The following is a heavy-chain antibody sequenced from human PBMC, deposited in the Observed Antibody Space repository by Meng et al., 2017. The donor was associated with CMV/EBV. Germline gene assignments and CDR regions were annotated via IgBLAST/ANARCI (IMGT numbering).Heavy chain of an antibody. D-gene: IGHD4-11*01. J-gene: IGHJ4*02. CDR1: GYTFTSYY. CDR2: INPSGGST. CDR3: AGGYSAVTITAFDY. Sequence: ASVKVSCKASGYTFTSYYMHWVRQAPGQGLEWLGIINPSGGSTSYAEKFQGRVTMTRDTSTSTVYMELSSLRSEDTAVDYCAGGYSAVTITAFDYWGQGTLVTVSS. V-gene: IGHV1-46*01.